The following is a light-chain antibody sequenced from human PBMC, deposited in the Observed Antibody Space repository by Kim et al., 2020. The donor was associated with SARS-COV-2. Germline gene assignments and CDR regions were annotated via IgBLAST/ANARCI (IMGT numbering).Light chain of an antibody. J-gene: IGLJ2*01. V-gene: IGLV1-44*01. Sequence: GQRVTISCSGTRSNVGSKTVNWYQQVPGAAPKLLIYSDDYRPSGVPDRFSGSKSGTSASLAISGLQSEDEADYYCSAWDDSLNTVVFGGGTQLTVL. CDR2: SDD. CDR3: SAWDDSLNTVV. CDR1: RSNVGSKT.